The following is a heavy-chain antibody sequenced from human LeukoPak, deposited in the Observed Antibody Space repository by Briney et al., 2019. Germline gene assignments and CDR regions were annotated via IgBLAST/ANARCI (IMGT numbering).Heavy chain of an antibody. CDR3: ARDPRTYYDILTGYSG. CDR1: GFTFSSYS. V-gene: IGHV3-21*01. D-gene: IGHD3-9*01. Sequence: GGSLRLSCAASGFTFSSYSMNWVRQAPGKGLEWVSSISSSSSYIYYADSVKGRFTISRDNAKNSLYLQMNSLRAEDTAVYYCARDPRTYYDILTGYSGWGQGTLVTVSS. J-gene: IGHJ4*02. CDR2: ISSSSSYI.